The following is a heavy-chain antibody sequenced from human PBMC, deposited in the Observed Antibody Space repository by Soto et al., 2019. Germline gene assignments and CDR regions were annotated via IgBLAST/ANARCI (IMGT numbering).Heavy chain of an antibody. Sequence: ASVKVSCKASGYTFTSYYMHWVRQAPGQGLEWMGIINPSGGSTSYAQKFQGRVTMTRDNSKNTLYLQMNSLRVEDTAVYYCARNVPVTTLGYWGQGTLVTVSS. D-gene: IGHD4-17*01. CDR3: ARNVPVTTLGY. V-gene: IGHV1-46*01. CDR2: INPSGGST. J-gene: IGHJ4*02. CDR1: GYTFTSYY.